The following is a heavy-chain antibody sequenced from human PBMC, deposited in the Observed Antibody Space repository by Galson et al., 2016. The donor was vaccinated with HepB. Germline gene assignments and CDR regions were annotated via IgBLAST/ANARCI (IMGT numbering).Heavy chain of an antibody. J-gene: IGHJ6*02. CDR1: GDTFTNYV. CDR3: ARRQQQRNPGNYYFRMDV. Sequence: SVKVSCKASGDTFTNYVFSWVRQAPGQGLEWMGGVIPIFGTTDYAQKFQGRLTITADESTSTTYMELTYLRSEDTAVYYCARRQQQRNPGNYYFRMDVWGQGTTVTVSS. D-gene: IGHD6-13*01. CDR2: VIPIFGTT. V-gene: IGHV1-69*13.